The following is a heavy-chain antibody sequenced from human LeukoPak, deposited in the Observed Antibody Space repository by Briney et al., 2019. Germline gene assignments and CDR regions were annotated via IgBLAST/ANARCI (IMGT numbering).Heavy chain of an antibody. Sequence: SVKVSCKASGGAFSSYAISWVRQAPGQGLEWMGGIIPIFGTANYAQKFQGRVTIATDESTSTAYMELSSLRSEDTAVYYCARGPAPGYTAMVTIYFDYWGQGTLVTVSS. D-gene: IGHD5-18*01. J-gene: IGHJ4*02. CDR2: IIPIFGTA. CDR3: ARGPAPGYTAMVTIYFDY. V-gene: IGHV1-69*05. CDR1: GGAFSSYA.